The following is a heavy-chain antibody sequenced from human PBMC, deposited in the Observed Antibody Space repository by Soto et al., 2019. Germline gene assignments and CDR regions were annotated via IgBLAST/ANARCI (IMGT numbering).Heavy chain of an antibody. CDR1: GYSFTTYW. CDR2: IYPGDSDT. J-gene: IGHJ4*02. D-gene: IGHD6-13*01. CDR3: ARRIEGSSWNL. V-gene: IGHV5-51*01. Sequence: PGESLKISCKGSGYSFTTYWIGWVRQMPGKGLEWMGIIYPGDSDTKYSPSFQGQVTFSADKSTSTAYLQWSSLKASVTAMYYCARRIEGSSWNLWGQGTLVTVSS.